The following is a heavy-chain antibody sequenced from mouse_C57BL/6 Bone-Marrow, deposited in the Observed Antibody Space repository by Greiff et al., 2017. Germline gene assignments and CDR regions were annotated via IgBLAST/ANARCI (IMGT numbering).Heavy chain of an antibody. J-gene: IGHJ4*01. Sequence: QVQLQQSGAELVKPGASVKLSSKASGYTFTSYWMHWVKQRPGRGLEWIGRIDPNSGGTKYNEKFKSKATLTVDKPSSTAYMQLSSLTSEDAAVYYCARGGITTVVATEAMDYWGQGTSVTVA. CDR2: IDPNSGGT. CDR3: ARGGITTVVATEAMDY. V-gene: IGHV1-62-3*01. D-gene: IGHD1-1*01. CDR1: GYTFTSYW.